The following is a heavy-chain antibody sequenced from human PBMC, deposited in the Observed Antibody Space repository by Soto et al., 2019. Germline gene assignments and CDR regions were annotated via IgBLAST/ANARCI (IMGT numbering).Heavy chain of an antibody. Sequence: PGGSLRLSCTGSGFIFKNYAMSWVRQAPGKGLEWVSGISDDGHDTFYADSVKGRFTISRDNAKNTLNLQLSSLRAEDTAKYYCAKGRCPSCYFADYWGQGSLVTVSS. D-gene: IGHD3-9*01. V-gene: IGHV3-23*01. CDR1: GFIFKNYA. CDR2: ISDDGHDT. J-gene: IGHJ4*02. CDR3: AKGRCPSCYFADY.